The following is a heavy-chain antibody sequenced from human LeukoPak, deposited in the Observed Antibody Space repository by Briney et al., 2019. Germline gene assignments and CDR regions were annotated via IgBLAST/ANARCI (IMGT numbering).Heavy chain of an antibody. CDR3: ARTGPGIAARNYFDY. CDR2: IYYSGST. V-gene: IGHV4-59*01. D-gene: IGHD6-6*01. J-gene: IGHJ4*02. CDR1: GGSISSYY. Sequence: SETLSLTCTVSGGSISSYYWSWIRQPPGKGLEWIGCIYYSGSTNYNPSLKSRVTISVDTSKNQSSLKLSSVTAADTAVYYCARTGPGIAARNYFDYWGQGTLVTVSS.